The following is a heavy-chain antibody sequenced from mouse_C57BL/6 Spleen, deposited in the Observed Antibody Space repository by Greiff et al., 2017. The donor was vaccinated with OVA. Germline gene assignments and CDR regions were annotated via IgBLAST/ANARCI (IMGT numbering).Heavy chain of an antibody. CDR3: ARWDYSNDGYFDY. CDR2: ILPSIGRT. J-gene: IGHJ2*01. D-gene: IGHD2-5*01. Sequence: VQLQQSGSELRSPGSSVKLSCKDFDSEVFPIAYMSWVRQKPGHGFEWIGGILPSIGRTIYGEKFEDKATLDADTLSNTSYLELNSLTSEDSAIYYCARWDYSNDGYFDYGGQGTTLTVSS. CDR1: DSEVFPIAY. V-gene: IGHV15-2*01.